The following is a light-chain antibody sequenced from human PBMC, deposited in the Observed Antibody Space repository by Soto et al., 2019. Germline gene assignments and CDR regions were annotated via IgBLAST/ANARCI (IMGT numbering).Light chain of an antibody. CDR2: NTN. CDR1: SGSVSTNYY. J-gene: IGLJ2*01. CDR3: VLYMGLGISV. Sequence: QTVVTQEPSFSVSPGGTVTFTCGLSSGSVSTNYYPSWYQQTPGQAPRTLIYNTNSRSSGVPDRFSGSILGNKAALTIAGAQADDESDSSCVLYMGLGISVFGGGTKLTVL. V-gene: IGLV8-61*01.